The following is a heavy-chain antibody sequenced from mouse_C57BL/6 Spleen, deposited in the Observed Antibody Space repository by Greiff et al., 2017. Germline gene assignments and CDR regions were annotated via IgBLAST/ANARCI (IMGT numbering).Heavy chain of an antibody. Sequence: QVQLQQPGAELVKPGASVKLSCKASGYTFTSYWMQWVKQRPGQGLEWIGEIDPSDSYTNYNQKFKGKATLTVDTSSSTAYMQLSSLTSEDSAVYYCARLRRGYYAMDDWGQGTSVTVSS. D-gene: IGHD2-12*01. CDR1: GYTFTSYW. CDR2: IDPSDSYT. CDR3: ARLRRGYYAMDD. V-gene: IGHV1-50*01. J-gene: IGHJ4*01.